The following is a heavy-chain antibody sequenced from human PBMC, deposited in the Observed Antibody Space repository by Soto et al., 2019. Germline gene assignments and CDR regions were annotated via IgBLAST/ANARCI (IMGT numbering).Heavy chain of an antibody. CDR3: ATVRGVGRYWFDT. CDR1: GYSLTELS. J-gene: IGHJ5*02. D-gene: IGHD2-8*02. CDR2: FDPKDGKV. Sequence: ASVKVSCKVSGYSLTELSIHRVRQAPGKGLEWMGGFDPKDGKVVYAQTLAARVTMTEDTATDTVYMELESLTSEDTAVYHCATVRGVGRYWFDTWGPGILVTVSS. V-gene: IGHV1-24*01.